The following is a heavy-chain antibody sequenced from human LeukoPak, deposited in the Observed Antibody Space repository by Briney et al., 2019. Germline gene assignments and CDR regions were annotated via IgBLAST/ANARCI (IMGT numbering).Heavy chain of an antibody. CDR1: GGTFSSYA. CDR3: ARASSYNWNDGFFDY. CDR2: IIPIFGTA. D-gene: IGHD1-1*01. J-gene: IGHJ4*02. Sequence: GASVKVSCKASGGTFSSYAISWVRQAPGQGLEWMGGIIPIFGTANYAQKFQGRVTITTDESTSTAYMELSSLRSEDTAVYYCARASSYNWNDGFFDYWGQGTLVTVSS. V-gene: IGHV1-69*05.